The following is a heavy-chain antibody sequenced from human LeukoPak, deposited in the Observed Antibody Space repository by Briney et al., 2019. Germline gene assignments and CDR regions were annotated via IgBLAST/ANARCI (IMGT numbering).Heavy chain of an antibody. CDR3: ARDGASYDFWSGYSNWFDP. CDR2: ISAYNGNT. Sequence: ASVKVSCKASGYTFTSYGISWVRQAPGQGLEWMGWISAYNGNTNYAQKLQGRVTMTTDTSTSTAYMELRSLRSDDTAVCYCARDGASYDFWSGYSNWFDPWGQGTLVTVSS. D-gene: IGHD3-3*01. V-gene: IGHV1-18*01. J-gene: IGHJ5*02. CDR1: GYTFTSYG.